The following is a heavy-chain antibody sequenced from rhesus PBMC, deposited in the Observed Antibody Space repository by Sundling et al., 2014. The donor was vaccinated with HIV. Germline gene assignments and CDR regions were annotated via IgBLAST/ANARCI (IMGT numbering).Heavy chain of an antibody. CDR3: ARGLGGIFGLVIISEYYFDY. J-gene: IGHJ4*01. V-gene: IGHV3-54*02. Sequence: EVQLVESGGGLVQPGGSLRLSCAASGFTFSSYGIHWVRQAPGKGLEWVAVISYDGSKKYYADSVKDRFTISRDNSKNMLYLQMNNLKLEDTAVYYCARGLGGIFGLVIISEYYFDYWGQGVLVTVSS. CDR1: GFTFSSYG. D-gene: IGHD3-3*01. CDR2: ISYDGSKK.